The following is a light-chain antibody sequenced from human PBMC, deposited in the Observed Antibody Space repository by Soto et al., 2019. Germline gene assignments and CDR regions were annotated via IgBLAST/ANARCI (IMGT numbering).Light chain of an antibody. J-gene: IGKJ1*01. Sequence: EIVMTQSPATLSVSPGERATLSCRASQSVSSNLGWYQQKPGQAPRLLIYGTSTRATGVPARFSGSGSGTQFTLTISSLQSEYFAVYYCQQYNNWPRTFGQGTKVEIK. CDR2: GTS. V-gene: IGKV3-15*01. CDR1: QSVSSN. CDR3: QQYNNWPRT.